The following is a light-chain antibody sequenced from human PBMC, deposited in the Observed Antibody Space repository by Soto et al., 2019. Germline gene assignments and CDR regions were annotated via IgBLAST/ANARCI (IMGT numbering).Light chain of an antibody. CDR1: ESVHRN. CDR3: QHYIHRPWT. J-gene: IGKJ1*01. Sequence: EMVMTQSPATLSVSPGERVTLSCRASESVHRNLAWYQQKPGQGPSLLIYYASTRATGVPDRFTGSGSGTEFTLTISSLQSEDFGVYYCQHYIHRPWTFGQGTKVEIK. CDR2: YAS. V-gene: IGKV3-15*01.